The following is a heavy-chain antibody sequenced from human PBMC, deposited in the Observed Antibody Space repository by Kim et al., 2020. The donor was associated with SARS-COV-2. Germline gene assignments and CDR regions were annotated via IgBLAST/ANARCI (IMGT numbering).Heavy chain of an antibody. V-gene: IGHV3-66*01. CDR3: ARAITLVRGVNCFDP. D-gene: IGHD3-10*01. J-gene: IGHJ5*02. Sequence: ADYVKGRFTISRDNSKNTLYLQMNSLRAEDTAVYYCARAITLVRGVNCFDPWGQGTLVTVSS.